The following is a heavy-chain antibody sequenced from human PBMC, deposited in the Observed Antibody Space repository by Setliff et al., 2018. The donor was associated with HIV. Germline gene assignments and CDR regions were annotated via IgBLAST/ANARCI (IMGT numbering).Heavy chain of an antibody. CDR3: ARGATDRYCSNGVCLNLDC. D-gene: IGHD2-8*01. J-gene: IGHJ4*02. Sequence: GGSLRLSCAASGLTFDDYAIHWVRQAPGKGLVWVSRINSDGSSTSYADSVKGRFTISRDNAKNTLYLQMHSLRAEDTAVYYCARGATDRYCSNGVCLNLDCWGQGALVTVSS. CDR1: GLTFDDYA. V-gene: IGHV3-74*01. CDR2: INSDGSST.